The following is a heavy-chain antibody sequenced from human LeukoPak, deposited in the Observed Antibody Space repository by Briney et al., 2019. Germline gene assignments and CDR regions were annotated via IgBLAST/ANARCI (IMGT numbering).Heavy chain of an antibody. CDR3: AREDYGGNSGTYFDY. Sequence: SQTLSLTCAISGDTVSSSSAAWTWIRQSPSRGLEWLERTYYRSKWYNEYTASVRSRITTNPDTSKNQFSLQLNSVTPQDTAVYYCAREDYGGNSGTYFDYWGQGTLVTVSS. J-gene: IGHJ4*02. CDR1: GDTVSSSSAA. D-gene: IGHD4-23*01. CDR2: TYYRSKWYN. V-gene: IGHV6-1*01.